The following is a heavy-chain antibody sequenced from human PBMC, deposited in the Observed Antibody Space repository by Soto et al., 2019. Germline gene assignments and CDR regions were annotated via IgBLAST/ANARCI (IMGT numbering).Heavy chain of an antibody. V-gene: IGHV3-30*04. CDR1: GFSFSSYA. Sequence: QVRLVESGGGVVQPGRSLRLSCTASGFSFSSYAMYWFGQPPGKGLEWVAVISKDGMNKNYADSVKGRVTVSRDNANYSLDLQLNSQRGEDTAMYYCARDMYSSDYFVKWFEPWGQGTLVTVSS. J-gene: IGHJ5*02. D-gene: IGHD6-19*01. CDR3: ARDMYSSDYFVKWFEP. CDR2: ISKDGMNK.